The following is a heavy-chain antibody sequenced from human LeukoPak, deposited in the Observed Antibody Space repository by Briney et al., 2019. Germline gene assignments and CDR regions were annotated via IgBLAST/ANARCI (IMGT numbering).Heavy chain of an antibody. J-gene: IGHJ3*01. CDR2: VPQRGAT. D-gene: IGHD1-26*01. Sequence: SETLSLTCTVSGGSISSYYWSWIRQPAGKGLEWIGYVPQRGATTSNPSLKTRVSISAGTSKSQFSLKMTSVTAADTAIYYRARERSGSYYTFDVWGPGTMVSVS. V-gene: IGHV4-59*01. CDR3: ARERSGSYYTFDV. CDR1: GGSISSYY.